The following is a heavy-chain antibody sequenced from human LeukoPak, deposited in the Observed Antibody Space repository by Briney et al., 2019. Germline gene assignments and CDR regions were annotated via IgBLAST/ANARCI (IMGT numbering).Heavy chain of an antibody. CDR1: GGSISSGGYY. V-gene: IGHV4-31*03. J-gene: IGHJ4*02. CDR2: IYYSGST. CDR3: ARLGYSSGRYDY. Sequence: PSQTLSLTCTVSGGSISSGGYYWSWIRQHPGKGLEWIGYIYYSGSTYYNPSLKSRVTISVDTSKNQFSLKLSSVTAADTAVYYCARLGYSSGRYDYWGQGTLVTVSS. D-gene: IGHD6-25*01.